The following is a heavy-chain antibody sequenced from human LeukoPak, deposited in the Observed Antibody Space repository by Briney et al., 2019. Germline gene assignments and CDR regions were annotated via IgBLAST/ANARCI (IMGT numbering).Heavy chain of an antibody. V-gene: IGHV3-7*01. CDR1: EFPFSTSW. Sequence: GGSLRLSCGASEFPFSTSWMTWVRQTPGRGLEWVAIINPDGSGKDYVESVKGRFTVSRDNANNSVYLQMNSLRADDTAVYCCARDPLWGALDIWGQGTMVTVSS. D-gene: IGHD1-26*01. CDR3: ARDPLWGALDI. CDR2: INPDGSGK. J-gene: IGHJ3*02.